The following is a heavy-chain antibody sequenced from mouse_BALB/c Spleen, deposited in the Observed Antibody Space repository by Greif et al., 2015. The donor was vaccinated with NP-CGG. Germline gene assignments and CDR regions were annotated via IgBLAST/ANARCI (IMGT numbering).Heavy chain of an antibody. D-gene: IGHD4-1*01. CDR1: GFTFSSFG. Sequence: DVQLVESGGGLVQPGGSRKLSCAASGFTFSSFGMHWVRQAPEKGLEWVAYISSGSSTIYYADTVKGRFTISRDNPKNTLFLQMTSLRPEDTAMYYCARRTLTGTHAMDYWGQGTSVTVSS. CDR3: ARRTLTGTHAMDY. J-gene: IGHJ4*01. CDR2: ISSGSSTI. V-gene: IGHV5-17*02.